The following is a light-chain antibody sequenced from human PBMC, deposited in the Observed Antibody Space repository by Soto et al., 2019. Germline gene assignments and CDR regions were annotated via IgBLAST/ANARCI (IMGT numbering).Light chain of an antibody. CDR3: QQYNSYSWT. J-gene: IGKJ1*01. V-gene: IGKV1-5*01. Sequence: DIQMTQSRSTLSASVGDTVTVTCRASQSISSWLAWYQQKPGKAPKLLIYDASSLESGVPSRFSGSGSGTEFTLTISSLQPDDFATYYCQQYNSYSWTFGQGTKVDIK. CDR1: QSISSW. CDR2: DAS.